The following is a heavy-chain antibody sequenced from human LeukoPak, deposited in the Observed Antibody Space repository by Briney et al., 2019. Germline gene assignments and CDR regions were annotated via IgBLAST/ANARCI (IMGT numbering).Heavy chain of an antibody. V-gene: IGHV3-23*01. Sequence: TGGSLRLSGAASGFSFSSYCMTWARQPPGKRLEWVSAISDTGDETHYADSVRGRFTVSRDNSKNTLSLQVNSLRADDTAVYYCAIYQQEPRLGSDYWGQGTLVTVSS. CDR2: ISDTGDET. D-gene: IGHD2-2*01. CDR1: GFSFSSYC. J-gene: IGHJ4*02. CDR3: AIYQQEPRLGSDY.